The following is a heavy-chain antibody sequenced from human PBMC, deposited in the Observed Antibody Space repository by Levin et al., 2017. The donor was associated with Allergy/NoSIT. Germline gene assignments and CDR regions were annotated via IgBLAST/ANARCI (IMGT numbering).Heavy chain of an antibody. CDR2: ISGSGQST. CDR1: GFTFRTYA. V-gene: IGHV3-23*01. CDR3: AKDLLAYYQYAGNFFGGWFDP. J-gene: IGHJ5*02. D-gene: IGHD1-7*01. Sequence: TGGSLRLSCAASGFTFRTYAMAWVRQAPGKGLEWVSVISGSGQSTHYADSVMGRFIISRDNSNNTLYLQMSGLRAEDTATYYCAKDLLAYYQYAGNFFGGWFDPWGQGTLVTVSS.